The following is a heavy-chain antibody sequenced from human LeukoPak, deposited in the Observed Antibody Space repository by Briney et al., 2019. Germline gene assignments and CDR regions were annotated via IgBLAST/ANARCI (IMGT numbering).Heavy chain of an antibody. D-gene: IGHD1-26*01. CDR1: GFTFSSCS. CDR2: ISSGSSSI. CDR3: AKDRTVGASYWYFDL. Sequence: GGSLRLSCAASGFTFSSCSMNWVRQAPGKGLEWVSYISSGSSSIYYADSVKGRFTISRDSSKNTLFLHMNTLRAEDTAIYYCAKDRTVGASYWYFDLWGRGTLVTVSS. J-gene: IGHJ2*01. V-gene: IGHV3-48*01.